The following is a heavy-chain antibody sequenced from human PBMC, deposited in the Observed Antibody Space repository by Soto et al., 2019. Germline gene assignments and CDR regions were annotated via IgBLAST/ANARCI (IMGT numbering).Heavy chain of an antibody. CDR2: ISSSSSAI. V-gene: IGHV3-21*01. J-gene: IGHJ6*02. D-gene: IGHD2-15*01. Sequence: GGSLRLSCAASAFTFSTYTMNWVRQAPGKGLEWVSSISSSSSAIYYADSVKGRFTISRDNAKNSLYLQMNSLRVEDTAVYYCARMRDIVAVVAATPPDYYYYGMDVWGQGTTVTVSS. CDR3: ARMRDIVAVVAATPPDYYYYGMDV. CDR1: AFTFSTYT.